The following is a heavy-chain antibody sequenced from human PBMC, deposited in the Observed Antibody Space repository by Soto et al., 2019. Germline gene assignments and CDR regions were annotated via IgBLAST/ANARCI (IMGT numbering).Heavy chain of an antibody. D-gene: IGHD6-13*01. CDR1: GGTFSSYA. J-gene: IGHJ4*02. CDR2: IIPIFGTA. CDR3: ATYSSSRYGFDY. V-gene: IGHV1-69*13. Sequence: ASVKVSCKASGGTFSSYAISWVRQAPGQGLEWMGGIIPIFGTANYAQKFQGRVTITADESTSTAYMELSSLRSEETAVYYCATYSSSRYGFDYWGQGTLVTVSS.